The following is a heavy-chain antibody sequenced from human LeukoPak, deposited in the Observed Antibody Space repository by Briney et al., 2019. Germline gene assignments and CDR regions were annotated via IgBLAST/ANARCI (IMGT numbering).Heavy chain of an antibody. CDR1: GYTFTNYR. CDR2: ISTYNGNT. CDR3: ARVESGYYYDSIWSLYYDSIWVVDP. Sequence: ASVKVSCKASGYTFTNYRINWVRQAPGQGLEWMGWISTYNGNTNYAQKLQGRVTMTTDTSTSTAYMELRSLRSDDTAVYYCARVESGYYYDSIWSLYYDSIWVVDPWGQGTLVTVSS. V-gene: IGHV1-18*01. D-gene: IGHD3-22*01. J-gene: IGHJ5*02.